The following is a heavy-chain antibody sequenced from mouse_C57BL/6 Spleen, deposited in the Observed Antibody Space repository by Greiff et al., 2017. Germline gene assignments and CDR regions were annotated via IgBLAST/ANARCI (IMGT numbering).Heavy chain of an antibody. CDR1: GFTFSDYG. CDR2: ISSGSSTI. V-gene: IGHV5-17*01. Sequence: EVQLQESGGGLVKPGGSLKLSCAASGFTFSDYGMHWVRQAPEKGLEWVAYISSGSSTIYYADTVKGRFTISRDNAKNTLFLQMTSLRSEDTAMYYCARRDGRAWFAYWGQGTLGTVSA. J-gene: IGHJ3*01. CDR3: ARRDGRAWFAY.